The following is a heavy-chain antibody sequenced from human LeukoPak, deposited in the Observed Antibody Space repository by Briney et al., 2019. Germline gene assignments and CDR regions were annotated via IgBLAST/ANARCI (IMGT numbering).Heavy chain of an antibody. CDR3: ARGYRIAAAGEIDY. Sequence: ASVKVSCKASGYTFTGYYMHWVRQAPGQGLEWMGGIIPIFGTANYAQKFQGRVTMTRNTSISTAYMELSSLRSEDTAVYYCARGYRIAAAGEIDYWGQGTLVTVSS. D-gene: IGHD6-13*01. CDR2: IIPIFGTA. J-gene: IGHJ4*02. CDR1: GYTFTGYY. V-gene: IGHV1-2*02.